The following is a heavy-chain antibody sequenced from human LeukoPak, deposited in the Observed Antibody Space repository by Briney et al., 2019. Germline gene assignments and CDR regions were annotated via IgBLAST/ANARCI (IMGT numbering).Heavy chain of an antibody. CDR2: IYYSGST. J-gene: IGHJ4*02. CDR1: GGSISSSSYY. D-gene: IGHD3-3*01. V-gene: IGHV4-39*01. CDR3: ARHSYYDFWSGYYLDY. Sequence: PSETLSLTCTVSGGSISSSSYYWGWIRQPPGKGLEWIGSIYYSGSTYYNPSLKSRVTISVDTSKNQFSLKLSSVTAADTAVYYCARHSYYDFWSGYYLDYWGQGTLVTVSS.